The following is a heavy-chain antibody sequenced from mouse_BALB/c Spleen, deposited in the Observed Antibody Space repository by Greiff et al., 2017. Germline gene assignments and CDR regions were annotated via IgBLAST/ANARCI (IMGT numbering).Heavy chain of an antibody. J-gene: IGHJ4*01. CDR1: GFTFSSYA. V-gene: IGHV5-6-5*01. Sequence: DVQLVESGGGLVKPGGSLKLSCAASGFTFSSYAMSWVRQTPEKRLEWVASISSGGSTYYPDSVKGRFTISRDNARNILYLQMSSLRSEDTAMYYCARYYGSNYAMDYWGQGTSVTVSS. D-gene: IGHD1-1*01. CDR2: ISSGGST. CDR3: ARYYGSNYAMDY.